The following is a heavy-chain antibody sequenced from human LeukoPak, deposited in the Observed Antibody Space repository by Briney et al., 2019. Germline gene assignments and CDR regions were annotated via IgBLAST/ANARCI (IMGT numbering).Heavy chain of an antibody. Sequence: GGSLRLSCAASGFTFTSYAMSWVRQAPGKGLEWVSTVSSGGGSTYYADSVKGRFTISRDNSKNTLYLQMSSLRVEDTAVYYCASPTDDYTAFYGMDVWGQGTTVTVPS. D-gene: IGHD2-2*02. CDR1: GFTFTSYA. CDR2: VSSGGGST. J-gene: IGHJ6*02. V-gene: IGHV3-23*01. CDR3: ASPTDDYTAFYGMDV.